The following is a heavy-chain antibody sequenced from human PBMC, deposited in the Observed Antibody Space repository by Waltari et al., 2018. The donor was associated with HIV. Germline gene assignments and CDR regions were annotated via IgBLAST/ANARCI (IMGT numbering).Heavy chain of an antibody. CDR2: IYTDGGTA. D-gene: IGHD6-19*01. CDR1: GFPFRNNW. J-gene: IGHJ4*02. V-gene: IGHV3-74*01. CDR3: ARRHSSVGILDS. Sequence: EVQLVESGGGLVQPGGSRRPSCEAPGFPFRNNWMHWVRQAPGKGLVWVSRIYTDGGTASYADSVKGRFTISRDNAKNTLYLQMNSLRAEDTAVYYCARRHSSVGILDSWGQGTLVTVSS.